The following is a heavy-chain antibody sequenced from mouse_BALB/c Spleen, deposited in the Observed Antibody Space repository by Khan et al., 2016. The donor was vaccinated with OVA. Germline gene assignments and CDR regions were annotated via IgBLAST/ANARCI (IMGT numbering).Heavy chain of an antibody. CDR3: ARRNYFGYTFAY. CDR1: GYTLTDYY. CDR2: IYPRSGNT. Sequence: QVQLKQSGAELARPGASVKLSCKASGYTLTDYYINWVKQRTGQGLEWIGEIYPRSGNTYYNEKFKGKATLTADKSSSIAYMQLSSLTSEDSAVYFCARRNYFGYTFAYWGQGTLVTVSA. J-gene: IGHJ3*01. D-gene: IGHD1-2*01. V-gene: IGHV1-77*01.